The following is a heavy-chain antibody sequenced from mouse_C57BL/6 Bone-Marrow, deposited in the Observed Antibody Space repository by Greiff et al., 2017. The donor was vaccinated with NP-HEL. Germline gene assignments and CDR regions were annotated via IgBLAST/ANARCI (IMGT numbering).Heavy chain of an antibody. V-gene: IGHV1-69*01. D-gene: IGHD1-1*01. CDR2: IDPSDSYT. CDR3: ARSVVALDY. J-gene: IGHJ2*01. CDR1: GYTFTSYW. Sequence: QVQLQQPGAELVMPGASVKLSCKASGYTFTSYWMHWVKPRPGQGLAWIGEIDPSDSYTNYNQKFKGKSTLTVDKSSSTAYMQLSSLTSEDSAVYYCARSVVALDYWGQGTTLTVSS.